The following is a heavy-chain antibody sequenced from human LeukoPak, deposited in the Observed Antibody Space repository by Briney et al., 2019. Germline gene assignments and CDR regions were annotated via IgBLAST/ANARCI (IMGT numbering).Heavy chain of an antibody. V-gene: IGHV1-18*01. D-gene: IGHD3-22*01. CDR3: ARVHYDSSGYYLDYYHMDV. Sequence: ASVKVSCKASGYTFTSYGISWVRQAPGQGLESMGWISAYNGNTNYAQKLQGRVTMTTDTSTSTAYMELRSLRSDDTGVYYCARVHYDSSGYYLDYYHMDVWGKGTTVTISS. J-gene: IGHJ6*03. CDR2: ISAYNGNT. CDR1: GYTFTSYG.